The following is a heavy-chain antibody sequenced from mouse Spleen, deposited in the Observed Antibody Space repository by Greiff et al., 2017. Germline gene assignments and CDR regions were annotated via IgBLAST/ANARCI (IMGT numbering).Heavy chain of an antibody. CDR1: GFTFSDYG. Sequence: EVKVVESGGGLVKPGGSLKLSCAASGFTFSDYGMHWVRQAPEKGLEWVAYISSGSSTIYYADTVKGRFTISRDNAKNTLFLQMTSLRSEDTAMYYCARREGRGNFYFDYWGQGTTLTVSS. V-gene: IGHV5-17*01. CDR3: ARREGRGNFYFDY. CDR2: ISSGSSTI. J-gene: IGHJ2*01.